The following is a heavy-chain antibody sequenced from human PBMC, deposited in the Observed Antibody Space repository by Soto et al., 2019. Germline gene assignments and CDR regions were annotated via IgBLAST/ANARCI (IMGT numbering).Heavy chain of an antibody. V-gene: IGHV1-18*01. D-gene: IGHD6-13*01. CDR2: ISAYNGNT. CDR3: ARDMAAAGTGRNYSYGMDV. J-gene: IGHJ6*02. CDR1: GYTFTSYG. Sequence: ASVKVSCKASGYTFTSYGISWVRQAPGQGLEWMGWISAYNGNTNYAQKLQGRVTMTTDTSTSTAYMELRSLRSDDTAVYYCARDMAAAGTGRNYSYGMDVWGQGTTVTVSS.